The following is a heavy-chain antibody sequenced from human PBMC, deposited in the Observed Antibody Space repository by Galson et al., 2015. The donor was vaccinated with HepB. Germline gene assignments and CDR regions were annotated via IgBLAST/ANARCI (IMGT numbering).Heavy chain of an antibody. J-gene: IGHJ6*02. CDR3: TTDDVDTYYDFWSGPRPYGMDV. D-gene: IGHD3-3*01. V-gene: IGHV3-15*01. CDR2: IKSKTDGGTT. CDR1: GFTFSNAW. Sequence: SLRLSCAASGFTFSNAWMSWVRQAPGKGLEWVGRIKSKTDGGTTDYAAPVKGRFTISRDDSKNTLYLQMNSLKTEDTAVYYCTTDDVDTYYDFWSGPRPYGMDVWGQGTTVTVSS.